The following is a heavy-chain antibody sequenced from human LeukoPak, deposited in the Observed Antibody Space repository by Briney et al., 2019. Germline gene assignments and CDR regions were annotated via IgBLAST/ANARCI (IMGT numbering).Heavy chain of an antibody. CDR1: GASISSYY. CDR3: ARDLGGYYQSSGQGYFDY. Sequence: SETLSLTCTVSGASISSYYWSWIRQSPGKGLEWSGYIFYSGNTSNNPSLKSRVTISVATSKNQFPLKLTSVTAADAAVYYCARDLGGYYQSSGQGYFDYWGQGTLVTVSS. J-gene: IGHJ4*02. CDR2: IFYSGNT. V-gene: IGHV4-59*01. D-gene: IGHD3-22*01.